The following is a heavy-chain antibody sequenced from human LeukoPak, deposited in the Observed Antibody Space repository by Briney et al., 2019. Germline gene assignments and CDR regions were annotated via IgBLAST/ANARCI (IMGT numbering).Heavy chain of an antibody. Sequence: SETLSLTCTVSGGSISSGSYYWSWIRQPAGKGLEWIGRIYTSGSTNYNPSLKSRVTISVDTSKNQFSLKLSSVTAADTAVYYCAREMKYYDSSGYDYWGQGALVTVSS. CDR2: IYTSGST. D-gene: IGHD3-22*01. V-gene: IGHV4-61*02. J-gene: IGHJ4*02. CDR1: GGSISSGSYY. CDR3: AREMKYYDSSGYDY.